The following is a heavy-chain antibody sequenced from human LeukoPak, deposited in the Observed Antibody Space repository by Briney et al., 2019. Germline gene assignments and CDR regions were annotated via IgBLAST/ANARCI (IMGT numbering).Heavy chain of an antibody. J-gene: IGHJ6*02. CDR2: INPNSGGT. V-gene: IGHV1-2*02. D-gene: IGHD3-3*01. Sequence: GASVKVSCKASGYTFTGYYMHWVRQAPGQGLEWMGWINPNSGGTNYAQKFQGRVTMTRDTSISTAYMELSRLRSDDTAVYYWARLDFWSGYSYYYYGMDGWGQGTTVTVSS. CDR1: GYTFTGYY. CDR3: ARLDFWSGYSYYYYGMDG.